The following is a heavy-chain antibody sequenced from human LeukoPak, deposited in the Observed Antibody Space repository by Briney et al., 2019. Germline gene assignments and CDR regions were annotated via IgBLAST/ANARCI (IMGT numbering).Heavy chain of an antibody. CDR1: GFTSSDYY. CDR2: ISSSGSTI. J-gene: IGHJ5*02. V-gene: IGHV3-11*04. D-gene: IGHD5/OR15-5a*01. CDR3: ARDRGLRQSSWFDP. Sequence: GGSLRLSCAASGFTSSDYYMSWIRQAPGKGLEWVSYISSSGSTIYYADSVKGRFTISRDNAKNSLYLQMNSLRAEDTAVYYCARDRGLRQSSWFDPWGQGTLVTVSS.